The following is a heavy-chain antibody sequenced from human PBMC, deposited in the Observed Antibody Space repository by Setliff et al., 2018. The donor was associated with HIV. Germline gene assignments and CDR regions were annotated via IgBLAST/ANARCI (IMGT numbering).Heavy chain of an antibody. D-gene: IGHD6-19*01. CDR1: GGTFSSYG. Sequence: SVKVSCKASGGTFSSYGISWVRQAPGKGLEWMGAIIPMFGTGFYAQKFQGRVTITTDESRTTSYMELSSLRFEDTAVYFCARVAHSSSYHYYGMDVWGQGTTVTVSS. J-gene: IGHJ6*02. V-gene: IGHV1-69*05. CDR2: IIPMFGTG. CDR3: ARVAHSSSYHYYGMDV.